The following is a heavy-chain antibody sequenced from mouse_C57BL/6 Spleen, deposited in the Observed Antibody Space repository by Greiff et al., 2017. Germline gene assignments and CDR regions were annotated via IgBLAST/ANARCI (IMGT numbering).Heavy chain of an antibody. Sequence: QVQLQQSGAELVKPGASVKISCKASGYAFSSYWMNWVKQRPGKGLEWIGQIYPGDGDTNYNGKFKGKATLTADKSSSTAYMQLSSLTSEDSAVYFCARGGYYCAMDYWGQGTSVTVSS. J-gene: IGHJ4*01. V-gene: IGHV1-80*01. CDR1: GYAFSSYW. CDR3: ARGGYYCAMDY. CDR2: IYPGDGDT.